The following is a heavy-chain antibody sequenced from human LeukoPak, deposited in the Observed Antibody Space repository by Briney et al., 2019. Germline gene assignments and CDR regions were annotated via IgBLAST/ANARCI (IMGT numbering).Heavy chain of an antibody. V-gene: IGHV4-39*01. J-gene: IGHJ4*02. Sequence: SETLSLTCTVSGGSISDYYWGWIRQPPGKGLEWIGSIFYTGTIYYNPSLRSRVTISTDASKNQYSLRLTSVTAADTAIYYCARHGYGAANSWGQGTLVTVSS. CDR2: IFYTGTI. CDR3: ARHGYGAANS. D-gene: IGHD5-12*01. CDR1: GGSISDYY.